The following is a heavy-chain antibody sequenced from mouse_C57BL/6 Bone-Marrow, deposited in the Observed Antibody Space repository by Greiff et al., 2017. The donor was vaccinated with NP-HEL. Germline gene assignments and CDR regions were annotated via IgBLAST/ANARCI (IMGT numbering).Heavy chain of an antibody. CDR3: ARTDRGGFAY. J-gene: IGHJ3*01. CDR1: GYTFTDYY. Sequence: VQLQQSGAELVRPGASVKLSCKASGYTFTDYYINWVKQRPGQGLEWIARLYPGSGNTYYNEKFKGKATLTAEKSSSTAYMQLSSLTSEDSAVYFCARTDRGGFAYWGQGTLVTVSA. V-gene: IGHV1-76*01. CDR2: LYPGSGNT.